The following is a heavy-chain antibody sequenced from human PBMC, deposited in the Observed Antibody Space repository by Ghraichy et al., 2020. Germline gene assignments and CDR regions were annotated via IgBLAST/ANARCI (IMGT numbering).Heavy chain of an antibody. J-gene: IGHJ3*02. CDR2: ISSSSSTI. V-gene: IGHV3-48*02. Sequence: GGSLRLSCAASGFTFSSYSMNWVRQAPGKGLEWVSYISSSSSTIYYADSVKGRFTISRDNAKNSLYLQMNSLRDEDTAVYYCARDYYESSGYYYPAAFDIWGQGTMVTVSS. CDR1: GFTFSSYS. CDR3: ARDYYESSGYYYPAAFDI. D-gene: IGHD3-22*01.